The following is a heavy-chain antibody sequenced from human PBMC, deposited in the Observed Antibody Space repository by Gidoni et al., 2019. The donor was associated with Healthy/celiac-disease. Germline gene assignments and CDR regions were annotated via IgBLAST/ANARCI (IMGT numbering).Heavy chain of an antibody. CDR2: ISWNSGSI. J-gene: IGHJ6*02. CDR3: AKDIGLYYYGMDV. Sequence: EVQLVESGGGLVQPGRSLRLSCAASGFPFDDYAMHWVRQAPGKGLEWVSGISWNSGSIGYADSVKGRFTISRDNAKNSLYLQMNSLRAEDTALYYCAKDIGLYYYGMDVWGQGTTVTVSS. CDR1: GFPFDDYA. V-gene: IGHV3-9*01. D-gene: IGHD3-10*01.